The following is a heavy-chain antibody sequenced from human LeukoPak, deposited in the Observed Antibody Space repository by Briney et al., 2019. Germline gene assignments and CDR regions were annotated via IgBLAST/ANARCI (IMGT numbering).Heavy chain of an antibody. V-gene: IGHV1-18*04. CDR3: ARDGDIVVVPAARIDYYYGMDV. CDR1: GYTFTRYG. CDR2: ISAYKGNT. D-gene: IGHD2-2*01. J-gene: IGHJ6*04. Sequence: ASVQVTCKASGYTFTRYGMSWVRQAPGKGLERMGWISAYKGNTNYVQKLQGGVTMTTDTSTSTAYMELRSLRSDDTAVYYCARDGDIVVVPAARIDYYYGMDVWGKGTTVTVSS.